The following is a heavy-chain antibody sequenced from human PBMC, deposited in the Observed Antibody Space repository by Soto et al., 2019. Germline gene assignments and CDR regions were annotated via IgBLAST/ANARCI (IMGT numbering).Heavy chain of an antibody. CDR2: ISPGDSDT. V-gene: IGHV5-51*01. D-gene: IGHD3-22*01. CDR1: AYSFTSYW. CDR3: ARQRGSGYYGAFEI. Sequence: GQSLKIPCKGSAYSFTSYWIGWVRHMPVKCLECMGLISPGDSDTRYSPSFQGQVTISADKSISTAYLQWSSLKASDTAMYYGARQRGSGYYGAFEIWGKGTMVTVSS. J-gene: IGHJ3*02.